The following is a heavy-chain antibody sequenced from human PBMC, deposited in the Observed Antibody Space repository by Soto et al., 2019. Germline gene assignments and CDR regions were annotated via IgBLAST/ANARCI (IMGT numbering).Heavy chain of an antibody. J-gene: IGHJ6*02. V-gene: IGHV1-46*01. Sequence: ASVKVSCKASGYTFTSYYMHWVRQAPGQGLEWMGIINPSGGSTSYAQKFQGRVTMTRDTSTSTVYMELSSLRSEDTAVYYCARGLTRLLWFGELLIYYYGMDVWGQGTTVTVSS. CDR3: ARGLTRLLWFGELLIYYYGMDV. D-gene: IGHD3-10*01. CDR1: GYTFTSYY. CDR2: INPSGGST.